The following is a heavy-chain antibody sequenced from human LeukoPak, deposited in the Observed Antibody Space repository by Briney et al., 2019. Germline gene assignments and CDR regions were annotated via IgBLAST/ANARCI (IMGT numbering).Heavy chain of an antibody. V-gene: IGHV3-23*01. Sequence: GGSLRLSCAASGFTFSSYGMSWVRQAPGKGLEWVSAISGSGGSTYYADSVKGRFTISRDNSKGTVYLQMDSLRPEDTAVYYCAKDDAWLQFGDWGRGTLVTVSS. J-gene: IGHJ4*02. CDR3: AKDDAWLQFGD. D-gene: IGHD5-24*01. CDR2: ISGSGGST. CDR1: GFTFSSYG.